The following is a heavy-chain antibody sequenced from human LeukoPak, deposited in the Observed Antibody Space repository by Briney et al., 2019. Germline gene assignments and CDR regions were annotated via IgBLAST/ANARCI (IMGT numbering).Heavy chain of an antibody. CDR3: ARGPSDIAAAAVEIYFQH. Sequence: ASVKVSCKASGYTFTGYYMHWVRQAPGQGLEWMGWINPNSGGTNYAQKFQGWVTMTRDTSISTAYMELSRLRSDDTAVYYCARGPSDIAAAAVEIYFQHWGQGTVVTVSS. V-gene: IGHV1-2*04. CDR2: INPNSGGT. CDR1: GYTFTGYY. D-gene: IGHD6-13*01. J-gene: IGHJ1*01.